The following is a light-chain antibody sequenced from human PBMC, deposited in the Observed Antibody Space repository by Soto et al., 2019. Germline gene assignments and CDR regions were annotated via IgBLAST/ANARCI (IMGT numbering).Light chain of an antibody. CDR2: DAS. CDR1: QRVDRW. J-gene: IGKJ1*01. CDR3: QRYKDYTYT. V-gene: IGKV1-5*01. Sequence: DIQMTQYPSTLSASVGDRVPITCRASQRVDRWLAWYQQKPGQAPKLLISDASTLESGVPSRFSGSGSVTEFTLTITSLQPDDFATYYCQRYKDYTYTFGQGTKVDI.